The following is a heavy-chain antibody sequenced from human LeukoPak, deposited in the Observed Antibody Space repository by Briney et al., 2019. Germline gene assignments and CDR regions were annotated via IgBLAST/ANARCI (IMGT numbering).Heavy chain of an antibody. J-gene: IGHJ3*02. D-gene: IGHD5-24*01. CDR3: VRNGCDDAFDI. CDR2: ISSTSTTI. Sequence: PGGSLRLSCAASGFTFSGYSMNWFRQAPGRGLEWVSYISSTSTTIYYKDSVKGRFTISRDNAKNSLYLHMTSLRVEDTAVYYCVRNGCDDAFDIWGQETMVTVSS. V-gene: IGHV3-48*01. CDR1: GFTFSGYS.